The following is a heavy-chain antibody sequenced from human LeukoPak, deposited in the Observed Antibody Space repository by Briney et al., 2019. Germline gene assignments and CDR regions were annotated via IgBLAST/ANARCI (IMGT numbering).Heavy chain of an antibody. CDR2: ISGGGGNT. J-gene: IGHJ3*02. CDR3: GKNRYSGSLSPFDI. D-gene: IGHD1-26*01. CDR1: KFAFSSYA. Sequence: GGSLRLSCAASKFAFSSYAMSWVRQAPGKGLEWVSAISGGGGNTYYADSVKGRFTISRDNSKNTLYPQMNSLRAEDTAVYYCGKNRYSGSLSPFDIWGQGTMVTVSS. V-gene: IGHV3-23*01.